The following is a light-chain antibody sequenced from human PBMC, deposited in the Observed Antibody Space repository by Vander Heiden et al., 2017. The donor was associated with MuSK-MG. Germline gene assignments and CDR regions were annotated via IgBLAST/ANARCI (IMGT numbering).Light chain of an antibody. V-gene: IGKV1-8*01. Sequence: AIRITPSPSSLSASTGDRVTITCRASQGISSYLDWYQQKPGKAPKLLIYAASTLQSGVPSRFSGSGSGTDFTLTISCLQSEDFATYYCQQYASFPVTFGQGTRLEIK. CDR2: AAS. J-gene: IGKJ2*01. CDR3: QQYASFPVT. CDR1: QGISSY.